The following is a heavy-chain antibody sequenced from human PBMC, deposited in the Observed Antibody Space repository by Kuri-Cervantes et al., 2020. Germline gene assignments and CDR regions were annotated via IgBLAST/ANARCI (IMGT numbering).Heavy chain of an antibody. CDR3: ACSSGLNYFAY. CDR2: INSDGSST. V-gene: IGHV3-74*01. Sequence: GGSLRLSCAASGFTFSSYAMHWVRQAPGKGLVWVSRINSDGSSTSYADSVKGRFTISRDNAKNTLYLQMNSLRAEDTAVYYCACSSGLNYFAYWGQGTLVTGAS. CDR1: GFTFSSYA. J-gene: IGHJ4*02. D-gene: IGHD6-19*01.